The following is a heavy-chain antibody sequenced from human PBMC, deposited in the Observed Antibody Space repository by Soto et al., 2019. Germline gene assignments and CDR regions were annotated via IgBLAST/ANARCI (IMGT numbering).Heavy chain of an antibody. Sequence: PSETLSLTCTVSGGAISSVGYSWYWIRQHPGKGLECIGYIYYTGSTYYNPTLKSRITISVDTSTAQFSLKLSSVTAADTAVYYCAGGGVGDSSGFFYNYWGQGTLVTVSS. CDR1: GGAISSVGYS. CDR2: IYYTGST. V-gene: IGHV4-31*03. D-gene: IGHD3-22*01. J-gene: IGHJ4*02. CDR3: AGGGVGDSSGFFYNY.